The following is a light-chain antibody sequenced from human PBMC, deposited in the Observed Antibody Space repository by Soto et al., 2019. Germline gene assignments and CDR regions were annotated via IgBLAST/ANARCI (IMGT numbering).Light chain of an antibody. CDR1: QSISSY. CDR2: KAS. J-gene: IGKJ2*01. CDR3: QQYNSYSYT. Sequence: DIQMTQSPSTLSASVGDRVTIACRASQSISSYLAWYQQEPGKAPNLLIYKASNLASGVPSRFTGGGSGTDFTLTINSLQPDDSATYFCQQYNSYSYTFGQGTKLEIK. V-gene: IGKV1-5*03.